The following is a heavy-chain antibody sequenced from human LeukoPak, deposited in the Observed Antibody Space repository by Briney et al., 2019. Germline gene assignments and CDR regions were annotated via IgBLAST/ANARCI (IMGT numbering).Heavy chain of an antibody. Sequence: PGGSLRLSCAASGFTFSSYGMHWVRQAPGKGLEWVAIVWYDGSNKYYADSVKGRFTISRDNSKNTLYLQMNSLRAVDTAVYYCGRGTGKMATPYYYGMDVWGQGTTVTVSS. V-gene: IGHV3-33*01. CDR3: GRGTGKMATPYYYGMDV. J-gene: IGHJ6*02. CDR2: VWYDGSNK. CDR1: GFTFSSYG. D-gene: IGHD5-24*01.